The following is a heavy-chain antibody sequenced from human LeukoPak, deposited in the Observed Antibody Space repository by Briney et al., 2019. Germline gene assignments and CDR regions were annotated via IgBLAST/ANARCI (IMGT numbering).Heavy chain of an antibody. CDR2: IRYDGSNK. J-gene: IGHJ5*02. CDR3: ARDQLYCSSSSCRNLGWFDP. D-gene: IGHD2-2*01. V-gene: IGHV3-30*02. CDR1: GFTFSSYG. Sequence: SGRSLRLSCAASGFTFSSYGMHWVRQAPGKGLEWVAFIRYDGSNKYYADSVKGRFTISRDNSKNTLYLQMNSLRAEDTAVYYCARDQLYCSSSSCRNLGWFDPWGQGTLVTVSS.